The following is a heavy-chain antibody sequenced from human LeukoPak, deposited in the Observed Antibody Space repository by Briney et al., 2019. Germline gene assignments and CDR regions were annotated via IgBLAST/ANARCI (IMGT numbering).Heavy chain of an antibody. CDR1: GYTFTSYY. CDR2: INPSGGST. Sequence: ASVKVSCKASGYTFTSYYMHWVRQAPGQGLEWMGIINPSGGSTSYAQKFQGRVTMTRDMSTSTVYMELSSLRSEDTAVYYCARESNYGSGSYYRHNWFDPWGQGTLVTVSS. V-gene: IGHV1-46*01. CDR3: ARESNYGSGSYYRHNWFDP. J-gene: IGHJ5*02. D-gene: IGHD3-10*01.